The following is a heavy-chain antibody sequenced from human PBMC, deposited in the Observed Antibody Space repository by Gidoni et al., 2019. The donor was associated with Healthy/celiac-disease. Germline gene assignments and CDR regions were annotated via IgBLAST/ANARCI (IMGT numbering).Heavy chain of an antibody. D-gene: IGHD6-13*01. V-gene: IGHV3-53*01. CDR2: IDSGGST. CDR3: ASGSSWYGFDP. J-gene: IGHJ5*02. CDR1: GFTVSSSY. Sequence: EVQLVESGGGLIQPGGSLRLSCAASGFTVSSSYMRWVRQAPGKGLGWVSVIDSGGSTYYADSVKGRFTISRDNSKNTLYLKMNSLRAEDTAVYYCASGSSWYGFDPWGQGTLVTVSS.